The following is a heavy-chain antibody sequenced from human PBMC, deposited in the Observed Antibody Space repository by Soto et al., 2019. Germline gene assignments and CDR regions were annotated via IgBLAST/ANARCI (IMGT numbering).Heavy chain of an antibody. D-gene: IGHD3-10*01. CDR3: ARAYGGDYFDY. V-gene: IGHV3-30*03. J-gene: IGHJ4*02. CDR2: VSYDGDNE. CDR1: GFTFSNYA. Sequence: GGSLRLSCGASGFTFSNYAMHWVRQAPGKGLEWVAIVSYDGDNEYYADSVRGRFFISRDNSRNTLYLQTTSLRHEDTAVYYCARAYGGDYFDYLGQGALVTVSS.